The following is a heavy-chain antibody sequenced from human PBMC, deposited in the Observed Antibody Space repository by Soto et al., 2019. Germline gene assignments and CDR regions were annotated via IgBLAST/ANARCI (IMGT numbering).Heavy chain of an antibody. CDR2: ISAYTGNT. J-gene: IGHJ6*02. Sequence: ASVKVSCKASGYMFSSFGISWVRQAPGQGLEWLGWISAYTGNTNYAQKFQGRVTMTTDTSTSTAYMELRSLRSDDTAVYYCARDVDFGGGYTSYYYAMDVWGQGTTVTVSS. V-gene: IGHV1-18*01. CDR1: GYMFSSFG. CDR3: ARDVDFGGGYTSYYYAMDV. D-gene: IGHD3-3*01.